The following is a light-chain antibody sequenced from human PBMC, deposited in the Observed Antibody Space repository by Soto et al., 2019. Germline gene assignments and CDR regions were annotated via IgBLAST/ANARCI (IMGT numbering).Light chain of an antibody. V-gene: IGKV3-20*01. Sequence: EILLTQSPGTLSLSPGERATLSCRASQNVANNYLAWFRQKPGQTPRLLIYGASSRAAGIPDRFSGSGSGTDFTLTISRLEPEDFAVFYCQQYGTSPWTFGQGTKV. CDR3: QQYGTSPWT. CDR2: GAS. CDR1: QNVANNY. J-gene: IGKJ1*01.